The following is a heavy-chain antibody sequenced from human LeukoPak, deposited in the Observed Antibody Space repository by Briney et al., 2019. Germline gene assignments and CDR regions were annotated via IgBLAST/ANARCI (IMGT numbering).Heavy chain of an antibody. V-gene: IGHV3-66*01. CDR1: GFTVSNNY. CDR3: ARSPPWAPLDY. J-gene: IGHJ4*02. CDR2: IYSVNRT. Sequence: GGSLRLSCAASGFTVSNNYMSWVRQAPGKGLEWVSVIYSVNRTSYADSVKGRFTISRDSSKNTLCLEMNSLRAEDTAVYYCARSPPWAPLDYWGQGTLVTVSS.